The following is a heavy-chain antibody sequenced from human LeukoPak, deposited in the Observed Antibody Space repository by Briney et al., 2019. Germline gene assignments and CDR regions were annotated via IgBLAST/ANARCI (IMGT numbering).Heavy chain of an antibody. CDR1: GGSISSYY. CDR3: ARWKYYDFWSGLGFDP. Sequence: SETLSLTCTVSGGSISSYYWSWIRQPPGKELEWIGYIYYSGSTNYNPSLKSRVTISVDTSKNQFSLKLSSVTAADTAVYYCARWKYYDFWSGLGFDPWGQGTLVTVSS. J-gene: IGHJ5*02. CDR2: IYYSGST. D-gene: IGHD3-3*01. V-gene: IGHV4-59*01.